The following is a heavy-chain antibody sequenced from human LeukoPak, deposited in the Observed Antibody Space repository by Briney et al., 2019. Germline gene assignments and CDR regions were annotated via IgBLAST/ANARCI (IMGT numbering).Heavy chain of an antibody. V-gene: IGHV4-4*02. D-gene: IGHD3-22*01. CDR1: GGSISSSNW. J-gene: IGHJ4*02. CDR3: ARLRYYDSSGYSYFDY. CDR2: IYYSGST. Sequence: PSETLSLTCAVSGGSISSSNWWSWVRQPPGKGLEWIGYIYYSGSTNYNPSLKSRVTISVDTSKNQFSLKLSSVTAADTAVYYCARLRYYDSSGYSYFDYWGQGTLVTVSS.